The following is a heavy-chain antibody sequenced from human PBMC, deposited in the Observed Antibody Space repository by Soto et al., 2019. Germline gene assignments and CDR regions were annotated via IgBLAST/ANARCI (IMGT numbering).Heavy chain of an antibody. Sequence: GGSLRLSCAASGFTFSSYAMSWVRQAPGKGLEWVSAISGSGGSTYYADSVKGRSTISRDNSKNTLYLQMDSLRAEDTAVYYCAKDRAYCGGDCYSIDAFDIWGQGTMVTVSS. CDR3: AKDRAYCGGDCYSIDAFDI. V-gene: IGHV3-23*01. CDR2: ISGSGGST. CDR1: GFTFSSYA. J-gene: IGHJ3*02. D-gene: IGHD2-21*02.